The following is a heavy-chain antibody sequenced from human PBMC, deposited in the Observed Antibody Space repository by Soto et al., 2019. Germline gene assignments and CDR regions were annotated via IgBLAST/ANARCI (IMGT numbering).Heavy chain of an antibody. J-gene: IGHJ4*02. Sequence: EGQLVESGGGFVQPGRSLRLSCAGSGFIFDDFALHWVRQAPGKGLEWVSGISWNSDSIGYADAVKGRFTISIDNAKNSLYLQMNGLRVEDTALYYCTKVGGLYDFWSGPLHFDLWGQGTRVTVSS. CDR1: GFIFDDFA. CDR2: ISWNSDSI. CDR3: TKVGGLYDFWSGPLHFDL. V-gene: IGHV3-9*01. D-gene: IGHD3-3*01.